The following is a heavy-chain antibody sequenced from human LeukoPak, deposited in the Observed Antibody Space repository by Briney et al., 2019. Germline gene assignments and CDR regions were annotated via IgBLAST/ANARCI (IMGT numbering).Heavy chain of an antibody. D-gene: IGHD2-15*01. CDR2: IWYDGSIQ. V-gene: IGHV3-33*01. Sequence: GGSLRLSGAASGFTFSSYVMHWVRQAPGKGLEWVAAIWYDGSIQYYADSVKGRFTISRDNSKSTLYLQMDSLRAEDTAVYYCARAGYCSGGSCYGSDYWGQGTLVSVSS. CDR1: GFTFSSYV. J-gene: IGHJ4*02. CDR3: ARAGYCSGGSCYGSDY.